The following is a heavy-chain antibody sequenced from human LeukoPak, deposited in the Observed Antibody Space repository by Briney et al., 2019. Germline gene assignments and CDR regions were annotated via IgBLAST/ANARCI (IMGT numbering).Heavy chain of an antibody. Sequence: GGSLRLSCAASGFTFSSYAMSWVRQAPGKGLEWVSAISGSGGNTYYADSVKGRFTISRENSKNTLYLQMYSLRAEDTAVYYCTKVRPAGNDYWGQGTLVSVSS. J-gene: IGHJ4*02. CDR1: GFTFSSYA. CDR3: TKVRPAGNDY. V-gene: IGHV3-23*01. CDR2: ISGSGGNT. D-gene: IGHD6-13*01.